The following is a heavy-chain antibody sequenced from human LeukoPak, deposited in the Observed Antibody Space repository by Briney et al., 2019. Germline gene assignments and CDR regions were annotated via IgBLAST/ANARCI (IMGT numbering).Heavy chain of an antibody. Sequence: PGGSLRLSCAASGFTFSSYGMSWVRQAPGKGLEWVSAIGGSGSSTSYADSVKGRFTISRDNSKNTLYLQMNSLRAEDTAVYYCAKELYSGYGPFDYWGQGTLVTVSS. CDR1: GFTFSSYG. CDR2: IGGSGSST. V-gene: IGHV3-23*01. D-gene: IGHD5-12*01. CDR3: AKELYSGYGPFDY. J-gene: IGHJ4*02.